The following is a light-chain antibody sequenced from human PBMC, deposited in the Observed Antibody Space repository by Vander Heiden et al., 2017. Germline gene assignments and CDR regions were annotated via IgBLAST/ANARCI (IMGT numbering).Light chain of an antibody. Sequence: DILMTQSPDSLAVSLGERATINCKSTQSVLYSSNNKNYLTWYQQKPGQPPKLLIYWASTRESGVPDRFFGSGSGTDFTLTISSLQAEDVAVYYCQQCYNTPFTFGPGTQVDIK. J-gene: IGKJ3*01. CDR3: QQCYNTPFT. V-gene: IGKV4-1*01. CDR1: QSVLYSSNNKNY. CDR2: WAS.